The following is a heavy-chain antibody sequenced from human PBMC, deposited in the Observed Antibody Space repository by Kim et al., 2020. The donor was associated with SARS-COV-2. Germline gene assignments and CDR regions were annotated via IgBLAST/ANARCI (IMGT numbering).Heavy chain of an antibody. V-gene: IGHV3-30*03. CDR1: GFTFSSYG. J-gene: IGHJ4*02. CDR3: ASSRSRVGAIAH. CDR2: ISYDGSNK. Sequence: GGSLRLSCAASGFTFSSYGMHWVRQAPGKGLEWVAVISYDGSNKYYADSVKGRFTISRDNSKNTLYLQMNSLRAEDTAVYYCASSRSRVGAIAHWGQGTLVTVSS. D-gene: IGHD1-26*01.